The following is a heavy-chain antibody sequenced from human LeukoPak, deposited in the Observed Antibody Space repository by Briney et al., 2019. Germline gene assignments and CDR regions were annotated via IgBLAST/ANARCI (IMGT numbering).Heavy chain of an antibody. CDR3: ARLPTGYPNWFDT. CDR2: IHYTGST. V-gene: IGHV4-39*01. CDR1: GGSISSISSNN. D-gene: IGHD5-18*01. J-gene: IGHJ5*02. Sequence: SETLSLTCAVSGGSISSISSNNWAWIRQPPGKGLELIAAIHYTGSTYYNPSFMSRVTISVDASKNQFSLKLNSLTATDTAVYYCARLPTGYPNWFDTWGQGILVTVSS.